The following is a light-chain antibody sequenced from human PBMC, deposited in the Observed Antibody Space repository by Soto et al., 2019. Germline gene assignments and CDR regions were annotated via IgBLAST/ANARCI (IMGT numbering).Light chain of an antibody. V-gene: IGLV1-44*01. CDR3: AAWDDTLNGFYV. Sequence: QSVLTQPPSASGTPGQRVTISCSGSSYNIGSNTVNWYQQLPGTAPKLLIYSNNQRPSGVPDRFSGSKSGTSASLAISGLQSEDEADYYCAAWDDTLNGFYVFGTGTKVTLL. CDR2: SNN. J-gene: IGLJ1*01. CDR1: SYNIGSNT.